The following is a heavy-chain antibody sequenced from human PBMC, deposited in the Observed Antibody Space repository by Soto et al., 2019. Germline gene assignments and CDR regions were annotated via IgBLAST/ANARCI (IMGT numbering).Heavy chain of an antibody. CDR1: GFTFSGYS. Sequence: EVQLVESGGGLVQPGGSLRLSCAASGFTFSGYSMHWVRQASGRGLEYVSAINKNGDDTFYAKSVEGRFTISRDNSKRTLYLQMGSLRAEDMAVYYCARVGMNNVFDCWGQGTLVSVSS. V-gene: IGHV3-64*01. CDR2: INKNGDDT. CDR3: ARVGMNNVFDC. J-gene: IGHJ4*02.